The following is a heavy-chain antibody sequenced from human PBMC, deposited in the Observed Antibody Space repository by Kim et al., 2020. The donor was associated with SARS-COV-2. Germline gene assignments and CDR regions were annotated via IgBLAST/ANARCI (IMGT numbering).Heavy chain of an antibody. D-gene: IGHD4-17*01. CDR3: ARIPTVTTQEDY. Sequence: GGSLRLSCAASGFTFSSYSMNWVRQAPGKVLEWVSSISSSSTYIYYADSVKGRFTISRDNAKNSLYLQMNSLRAEDTAVYYCARIPTVTTQEDYWGQGTLVTVSS. CDR2: ISSSSTYI. CDR1: GFTFSSYS. J-gene: IGHJ4*01. V-gene: IGHV3-21*01.